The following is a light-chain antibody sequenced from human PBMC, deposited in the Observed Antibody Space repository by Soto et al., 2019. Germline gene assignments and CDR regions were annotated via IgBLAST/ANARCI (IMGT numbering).Light chain of an antibody. J-gene: IGKJ1*01. CDR2: GAS. CDR1: QSVGSN. CDR3: QHYSNWPPWT. Sequence: EIVMTQSPGTLSVSPGERATFSCRVSQSVGSNLAWYQQKPGQAPRLLIYGASTRATGIPVRFTGSGSGTEFTLTISSLQSEDFALYYCQHYSNWPPWTFGRGTKVDIK. V-gene: IGKV3-15*01.